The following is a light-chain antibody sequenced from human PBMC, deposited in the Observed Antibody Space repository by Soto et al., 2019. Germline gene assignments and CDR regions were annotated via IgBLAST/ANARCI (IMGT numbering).Light chain of an antibody. V-gene: IGLV2-14*01. Sequence: QSALTQPASVSGSPGQSITISCTGTNTDVGGYNRVSWYQQHPGKAPKMLIFEVFNRPSGISDRFSGSKSGDTASLTISGLHAEDEADYYCISYIPSTTTHWVFVGGTKLTVL. CDR1: NTDVGGYNR. CDR3: ISYIPSTTTHWV. J-gene: IGLJ3*02. CDR2: EVF.